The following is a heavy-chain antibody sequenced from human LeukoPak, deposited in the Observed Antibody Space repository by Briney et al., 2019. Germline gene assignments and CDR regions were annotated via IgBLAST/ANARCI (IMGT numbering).Heavy chain of an antibody. CDR3: AKFADDYYGSGSYYFFDY. CDR2: ISGSGGST. D-gene: IGHD3-10*01. Sequence: GGSLRLSCAASGFTFSDYYMSWVRQAPGKGLEWVSAISGSGGSTYYADSVKGRFTISRDNSKNTLYLQMNSLRAEDTAVYYCAKFADDYYGSGSYYFFDYWGQGTLVTVSS. J-gene: IGHJ4*02. CDR1: GFTFSDYY. V-gene: IGHV3-23*01.